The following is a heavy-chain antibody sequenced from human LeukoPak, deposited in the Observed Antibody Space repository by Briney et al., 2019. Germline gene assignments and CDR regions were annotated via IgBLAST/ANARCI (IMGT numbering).Heavy chain of an antibody. D-gene: IGHD3-22*01. J-gene: IGHJ4*02. Sequence: ASVKVSCKXSGYTFTSYYMHWVRQAPGQGLEWMGIINPSGGSTSYAQKFQGRVTMTRDTSTSTVYMELSSLRSEDTAVYYCARDAYYYYDSSGYYQYYFDYWGQGTLVTVSS. V-gene: IGHV1-46*01. CDR2: INPSGGST. CDR3: ARDAYYYYDSSGYYQYYFDY. CDR1: GYTFTSYY.